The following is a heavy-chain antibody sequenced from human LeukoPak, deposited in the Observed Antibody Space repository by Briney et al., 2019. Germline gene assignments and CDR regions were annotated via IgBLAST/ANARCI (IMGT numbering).Heavy chain of an antibody. J-gene: IGHJ4*02. CDR3: ARFDIVEEGGPDY. CDR2: IYHSGST. CDR1: GGAISRGDYY. D-gene: IGHD2-15*01. V-gene: IGHV4-30-4*01. Sequence: SQTLSLTCTVSGGAISRGDYYWSWTRQPPGKGLEWIGYIYHSGSTYYNPSLKSRITISVDTSKNQFSLKVTSVTAADTATYYCARFDIVEEGGPDYWGQGTLVTVSS.